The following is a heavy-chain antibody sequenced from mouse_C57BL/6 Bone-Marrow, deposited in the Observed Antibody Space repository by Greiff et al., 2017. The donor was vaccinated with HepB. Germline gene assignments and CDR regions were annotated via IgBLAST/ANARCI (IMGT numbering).Heavy chain of an antibody. V-gene: IGHV1-54*01. D-gene: IGHD2-12*01. Sequence: VQLQQSGAELVRPGTSVKVSCKASGYAFTNYLIEWVKQRPGQGLEWIGVINPGSGGTNYNEKFKGKATLTADKSSSTAYMQLSSLTSEDSAVYFCARENSPFDCWGQGTTLTVSS. CDR2: INPGSGGT. CDR1: GYAFTNYL. J-gene: IGHJ2*01. CDR3: ARENSPFDC.